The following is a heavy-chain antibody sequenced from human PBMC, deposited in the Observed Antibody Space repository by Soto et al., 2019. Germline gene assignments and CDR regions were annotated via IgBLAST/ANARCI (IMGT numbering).Heavy chain of an antibody. J-gene: IGHJ6*03. V-gene: IGHV4-34*01. CDR1: GGSFSGYY. CDR3: ARGGPYYGSGSYFPRSPTNFYYYMDV. Sequence: SETLSLTCAVYGGSFSGYYWSWIRQPPGKGLEWIGEINHSGSTNYNPSLKSRVTISVDTSKNQFSLKLSSVTAADTAVYYCARGGPYYGSGSYFPRSPTNFYYYMDVRGKGTTVTVSS. D-gene: IGHD3-10*01. CDR2: INHSGST.